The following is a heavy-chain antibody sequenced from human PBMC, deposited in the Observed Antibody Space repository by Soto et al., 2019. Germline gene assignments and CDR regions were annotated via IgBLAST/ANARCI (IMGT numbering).Heavy chain of an antibody. V-gene: IGHV1-3*05. CDR2: INVGNGNT. J-gene: IGHJ5*02. CDR1: GYTFTTYS. Sequence: QVQLVQSGAEEKKPGASMKVSCKASGYTFTTYSMHWVRQAPGQRPEWMGWINVGNGNTKYSQKLQGRVTITRDTSASTAYMELSSLTSEDTAVYYCARDRGYCSGATCYNPLFDPWGQGTLVTVSS. D-gene: IGHD2-15*01. CDR3: ARDRGYCSGATCYNPLFDP.